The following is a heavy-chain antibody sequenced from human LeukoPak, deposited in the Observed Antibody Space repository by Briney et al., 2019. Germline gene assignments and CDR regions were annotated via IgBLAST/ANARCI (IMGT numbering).Heavy chain of an antibody. V-gene: IGHV3-11*04. Sequence: GGSLRLSCAASGFTFSDYFMTWIRQAPGKGLEWVSYISSSGTTTYYADSVKGRSTISRDNAENSLYLQVNSLRAEDTAVYYCARGGHCSSSSCYLGAFDIWGQGTMVTVSS. CDR1: GFTFSDYF. J-gene: IGHJ3*02. CDR2: ISSSGTTT. D-gene: IGHD2-2*01. CDR3: ARGGHCSSSSCYLGAFDI.